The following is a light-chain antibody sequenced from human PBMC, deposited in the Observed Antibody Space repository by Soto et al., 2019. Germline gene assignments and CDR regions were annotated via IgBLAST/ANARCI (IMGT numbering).Light chain of an antibody. CDR1: QSVSTY. CDR3: QQYGSSPRT. V-gene: IGKV3-20*01. Sequence: EIVLTQSPAILSLSPGERATLSCRASQSVSTYLAWYQQKPGQAPRLLIYGTSNRATGIPDRFSGSGSGTDFSLTISSLEPGDLAVYYCQQYGSSPRTFGQGTKVEIK. J-gene: IGKJ1*01. CDR2: GTS.